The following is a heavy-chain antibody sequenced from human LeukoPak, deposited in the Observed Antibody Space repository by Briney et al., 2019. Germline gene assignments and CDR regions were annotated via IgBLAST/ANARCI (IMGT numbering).Heavy chain of an antibody. CDR1: GFTFSSYA. V-gene: IGHV3-23*01. D-gene: IGHD3-3*01. CDR3: ARGRLGDFWSGYYNQYFDY. CDR2: ISGSGGST. Sequence: GGSLRLSCAASGFTFSSYAMSWVRQAPGKGLEWVSAISGSGGSTYYADSVKGRFTISRDNAKNSLYLQMNSLRAEDTAVYYCARGRLGDFWSGYYNQYFDYWGQGTLVTVSS. J-gene: IGHJ4*02.